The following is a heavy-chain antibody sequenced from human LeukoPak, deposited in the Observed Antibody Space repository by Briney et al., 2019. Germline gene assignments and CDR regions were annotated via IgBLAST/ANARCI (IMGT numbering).Heavy chain of an antibody. CDR1: GYTFTGYY. Sequence: ASVKVSCKASGYTFTGYYMHWVRQAPGQGLEWMGWINPNSGGTNYAQKFQGRVTMTRDTSISTAYMELSWLRSDDTAVYYCARALIYKYDSSGYYKGYMDVWGKGTTVTVSS. J-gene: IGHJ6*04. CDR3: ARALIYKYDSSGYYKGYMDV. CDR2: INPNSGGT. D-gene: IGHD3-22*01. V-gene: IGHV1-2*02.